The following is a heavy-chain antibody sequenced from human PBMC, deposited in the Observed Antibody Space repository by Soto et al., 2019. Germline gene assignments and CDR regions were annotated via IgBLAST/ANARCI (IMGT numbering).Heavy chain of an antibody. Sequence: EVQLVESGGGLVQPGGSLILSCAASGFSFSIYWMHWVRQSPGKGLVWVSRIITDGSSTSYADSVKGRFTISRDNAKNTLYLQMNSLTAEDTAVYYCATGLSTRGYYMDAWGKGTTVTVSS. J-gene: IGHJ6*03. CDR2: IITDGSST. D-gene: IGHD1-26*01. CDR3: ATGLSTRGYYMDA. V-gene: IGHV3-74*01. CDR1: GFSFSIYW.